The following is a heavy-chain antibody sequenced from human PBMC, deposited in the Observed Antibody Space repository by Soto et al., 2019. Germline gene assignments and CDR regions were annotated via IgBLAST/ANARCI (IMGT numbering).Heavy chain of an antibody. D-gene: IGHD3-10*01. V-gene: IGHV5-10-1*01. J-gene: IGHJ3*02. CDR2: VDPNDSYA. CDR3: LSHKSYGYRAGPYDI. CDR1: GYTFINYW. Sequence: GESLKISCQASGYTFINYWISWVRQKPGKGLEWMGRVDPNDSYANYSPSLQGHITTSADRSTSTAYVQWSSLKASDTAMYYCLSHKSYGYRAGPYDISGQRTIVTVSS.